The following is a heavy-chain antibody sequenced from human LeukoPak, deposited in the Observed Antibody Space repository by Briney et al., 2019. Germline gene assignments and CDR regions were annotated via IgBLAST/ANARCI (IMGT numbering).Heavy chain of an antibody. D-gene: IGHD2-15*01. Sequence: SETLSLTCTVSGGSISSGSYSWAWIRHPPEKGLEGIGGVCDFAYAYHNPSLKSRVTISVDTSKNQVFLKLTSVTAADTAEYYCERDLVGAETGFDPWGQGTLVTVSS. CDR1: GGSISSGSYS. CDR3: ERDLVGAETGFDP. J-gene: IGHJ5*02. V-gene: IGHV4-39*07. CDR2: VCDFAYA.